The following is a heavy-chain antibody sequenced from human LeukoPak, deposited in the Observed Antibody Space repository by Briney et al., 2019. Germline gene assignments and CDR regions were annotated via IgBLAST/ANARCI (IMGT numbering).Heavy chain of an antibody. CDR1: GGSISSSSYY. CDR2: IYYSGSA. D-gene: IGHD3-10*01. J-gene: IGHJ3*02. V-gene: IGHV4-39*01. Sequence: SETLSLTCTVSGGSISSSSYYWGWIRQPPGKGLEWIGSIYYSGSAYYNPSLKSRVTISVDTSKNQFPLKLSSVTAADTAVYYCASADRARGDTFDIWGQGTMVTVSS. CDR3: ASADRARGDTFDI.